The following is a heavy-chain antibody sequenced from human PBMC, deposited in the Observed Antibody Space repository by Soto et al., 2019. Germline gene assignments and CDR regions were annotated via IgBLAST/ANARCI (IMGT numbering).Heavy chain of an antibody. Sequence: ASVRVSCKASGYTFTGYYTHWVRQAPGQGLEWMGWINHNMGGTKYAQKFQGRVTMTRDTSISTDYMELNRLRFDDTAVYYCAKNLLVTIADASDIWGNGTKVTVS. CDR2: INHNMGGT. CDR3: AKNLLVTIADASDI. CDR1: GYTFTGYY. D-gene: IGHD3-10*01. V-gene: IGHV1-2*02. J-gene: IGHJ3*02.